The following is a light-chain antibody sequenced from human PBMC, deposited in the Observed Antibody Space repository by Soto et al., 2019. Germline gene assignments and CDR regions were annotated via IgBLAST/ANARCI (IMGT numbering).Light chain of an antibody. Sequence: QSVLTQPPSASGTPGQRVTISCSGSSSNIGSNTVNWYQQLPGTAPKLLIYSNNQPPSGVPDRFSGSKSGTSASLAISRPQFEDEDDYYYAAWDDSLNGFYVFGTGTKLTVL. CDR3: AAWDDSLNGFYV. J-gene: IGLJ1*01. V-gene: IGLV1-44*01. CDR1: SSNIGSNT. CDR2: SNN.